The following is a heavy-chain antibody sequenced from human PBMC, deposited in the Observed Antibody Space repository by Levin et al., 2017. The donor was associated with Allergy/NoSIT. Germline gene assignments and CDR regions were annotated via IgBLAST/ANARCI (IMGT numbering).Heavy chain of an antibody. CDR3: ARGYSSGYRIDY. Sequence: GESLKISCAASGFTFSSYWMHWVRQAPGKGLVWVSRINSDGSGTSYADSVKGRFTISRDNAKNTLYLQMNSLGAEDTAVYYCARGYSSGYRIDYWGQGTLVTVSS. CDR1: GFTFSSYW. D-gene: IGHD5-18*01. CDR2: INSDGSGT. V-gene: IGHV3-74*01. J-gene: IGHJ4*02.